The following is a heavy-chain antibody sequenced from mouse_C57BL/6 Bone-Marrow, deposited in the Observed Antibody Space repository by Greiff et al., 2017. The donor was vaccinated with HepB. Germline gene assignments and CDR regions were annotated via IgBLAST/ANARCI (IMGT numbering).Heavy chain of an antibody. D-gene: IGHD4-1*01. J-gene: IGHJ1*03. CDR3: ARKNWDVWYFDV. CDR2: INPGSGGT. V-gene: IGHV1-54*01. CDR1: GYAFTNYL. Sequence: QVQLKQSGAELVRPGTSVKVSCKASGYAFTNYLIEWVKQRPGQGLEWIGVINPGSGGTNYNEKFKGKATLTADKSSSTAYMQLSSLTSEDSAVYFCARKNWDVWYFDVWGTGTTVTVSS.